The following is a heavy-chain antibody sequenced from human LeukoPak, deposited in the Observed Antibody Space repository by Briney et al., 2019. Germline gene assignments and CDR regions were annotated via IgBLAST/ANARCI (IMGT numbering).Heavy chain of an antibody. D-gene: IGHD6-13*01. J-gene: IGHJ4*02. CDR3: ARDRGIAAAGDYFDY. CDR1: GFTFSSYA. Sequence: GGSLRLSCAASGFTFSSYAMSWVRQAPGKGLEWVSAISGSGGSTYYADSVKGRFTISRDNSKNTLYLQMNSLRAEDTAVYYCARDRGIAAAGDYFDYWGQGTLVAVSS. V-gene: IGHV3-23*01. CDR2: ISGSGGST.